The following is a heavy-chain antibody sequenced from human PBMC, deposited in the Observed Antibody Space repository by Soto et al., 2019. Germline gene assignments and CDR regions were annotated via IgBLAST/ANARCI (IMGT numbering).Heavy chain of an antibody. CDR1: GDSISRYY. D-gene: IGHD3-10*01. J-gene: IGHJ4*02. CDR2: IYNSGII. V-gene: IGHV4-4*07. Sequence: SETLSLTCSVFGDSISRYYWSWIRQPAGKGLEFIGRIYNSGIINYNPSLESRVTMSVDPSKNQISLQLSSATAADTAMYYCARGPYCGEECYFAYWGQGTLVTVSS. CDR3: ARGPYCGEECYFAY.